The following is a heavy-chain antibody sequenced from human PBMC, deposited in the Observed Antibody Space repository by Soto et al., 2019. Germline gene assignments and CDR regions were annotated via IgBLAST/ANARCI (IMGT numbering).Heavy chain of an antibody. CDR2: ISSSSSYI. CDR3: ASDYCSGGSCYSNWFDP. J-gene: IGHJ5*02. V-gene: IGHV3-21*01. Sequence: GESLKISCAASGFTFSSYSMNWVRQAPGKGLEWVSSISSSSSYIYYADSVKGRFTISRDNAKNSLYLQMNSLRAEDTAVYYCASDYCSGGSCYSNWFDPWGQGTLVTVSS. CDR1: GFTFSSYS. D-gene: IGHD2-15*01.